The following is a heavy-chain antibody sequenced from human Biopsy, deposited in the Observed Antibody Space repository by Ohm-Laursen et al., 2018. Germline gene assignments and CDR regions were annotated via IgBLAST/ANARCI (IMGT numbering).Heavy chain of an antibody. V-gene: IGHV4-34*01. CDR2: ITHHGRT. J-gene: IGHJ6*02. CDR1: GGSFNGYF. Sequence: SETLSLTCAVYGGSFNGYFLSWICPPPGEGVGWIGGITHHGRTHHNPSLKSRVTISVDTAKKQFSLSLRSVTAADTAVYYCARVPLPGIGAAYQGRFLYGMDVWGQGTTVSVSS. CDR3: ARVPLPGIGAAYQGRFLYGMDV. D-gene: IGHD6-13*01.